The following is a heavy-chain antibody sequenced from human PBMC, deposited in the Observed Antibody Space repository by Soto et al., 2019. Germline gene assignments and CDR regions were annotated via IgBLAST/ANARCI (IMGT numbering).Heavy chain of an antibody. Sequence: PGGSLRLSCAASGFTFSSYEMNWVRQAPGKGLEWVSYISSSGSTIYYADSVKGRFTISRDNAKNSLYLQMNSLRAEDTAVYYCARVRPPKLRKSPIDYWGQGPLVTVSS. D-gene: IGHD1-26*01. CDR2: ISSSGSTI. V-gene: IGHV3-48*03. CDR3: ARVRPPKLRKSPIDY. CDR1: GFTFSSYE. J-gene: IGHJ4*02.